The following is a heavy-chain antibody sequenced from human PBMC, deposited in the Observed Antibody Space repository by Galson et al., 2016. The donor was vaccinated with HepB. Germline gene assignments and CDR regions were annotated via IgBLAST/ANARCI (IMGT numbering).Heavy chain of an antibody. J-gene: IGHJ4*02. CDR1: GYTFTSFG. CDR3: ARDLGSIPTTIFFDY. D-gene: IGHD2-2*02. CDR2: ISAYNGDT. Sequence: CKASGYTFTSFGVSWVRQAPGQGLEWMGWISAYNGDTSYAQKFQGRVTMTTDISTSTAYMELRSLRSDDTAVYYCARDLGSIPTTIFFDYLGQGTRVTVPS. V-gene: IGHV1-18*01.